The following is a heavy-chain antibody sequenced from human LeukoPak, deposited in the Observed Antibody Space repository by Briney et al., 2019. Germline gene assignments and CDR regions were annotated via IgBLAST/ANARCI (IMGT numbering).Heavy chain of an antibody. D-gene: IGHD1-1*01. V-gene: IGHV3-23*01. Sequence: PGGSLRLSCAASGFTFSSYGMSWVRQAPGKGLEWVSGISGSSGSTYYADSVKGRFTISRDNAKNSLYLQMNSLRAEDTAVYYCARAPSGNDWKNWFDPWGQGTLVTVSS. CDR2: ISGSSGST. CDR3: ARAPSGNDWKNWFDP. J-gene: IGHJ5*02. CDR1: GFTFSSYG.